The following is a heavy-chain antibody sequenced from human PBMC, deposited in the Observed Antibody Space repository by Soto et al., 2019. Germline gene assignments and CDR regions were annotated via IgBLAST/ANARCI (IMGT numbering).Heavy chain of an antibody. D-gene: IGHD5-12*01. Sequence: GESLKISCKGSGYSLTSYWIGWVRQMPGKGLEWMGIIYPGDSDTRYSPSFQGQVTISADKSISTAYLQWSSLKASDTAMYYCARLKRDGYNYSPLYYWGQGTLVTVSS. CDR1: GYSLTSYW. CDR2: IYPGDSDT. CDR3: ARLKRDGYNYSPLYY. J-gene: IGHJ4*02. V-gene: IGHV5-51*01.